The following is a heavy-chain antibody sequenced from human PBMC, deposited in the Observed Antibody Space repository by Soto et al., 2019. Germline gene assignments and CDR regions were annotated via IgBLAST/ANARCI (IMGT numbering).Heavy chain of an antibody. J-gene: IGHJ6*02. CDR3: VSRLGYGYAMDV. D-gene: IGHD5-12*01. Sequence: SETLSLTCTVSGDSTSSGGYYWGWIRQPPGKGLEWIGSIYYSGNTFYNPSLKSRVTISRDTSRNQFSLRLSSVTAADTAVYYCVSRLGYGYAMDVWGQGTTVTVSS. CDR2: IYYSGNT. CDR1: GDSTSSGGYY. V-gene: IGHV4-39*01.